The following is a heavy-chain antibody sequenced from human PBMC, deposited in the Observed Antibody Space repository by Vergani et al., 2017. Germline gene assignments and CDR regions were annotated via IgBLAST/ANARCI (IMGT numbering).Heavy chain of an antibody. CDR1: GFTFSACP. Sequence: EVQLLQSGGGVIQPGGSVRLPCAASGFTFSACPMTWVRQAPGKGLEWVSAISARYPSTYYADSVKGRFTISRDNSKNMLYLQMNSLRAEDTAVYYCARFSRRYYEFWCGYYVTDYYYMDVWGKXP. CDR3: ARFSRRYYEFWCGYYVTDYYYMDV. V-gene: IGHV3-23*01. CDR2: ISARYPST. J-gene: IGHJ6*03. D-gene: IGHD3-3*01.